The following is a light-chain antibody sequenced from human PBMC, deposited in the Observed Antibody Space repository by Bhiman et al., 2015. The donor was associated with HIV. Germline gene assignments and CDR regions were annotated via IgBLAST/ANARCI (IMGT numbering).Light chain of an antibody. CDR2: DVS. CDR1: NSDIGDYNS. Sequence: QSALTQPASVSASPGQSITISCTGANSDIGDYNSVSWYQQHPGKAPKLMLYDVSQRPSGISNRFSGSKSGNTASLTISGLQAEDEADYYCSSYSITSPLWVFGMGPGSPS. CDR3: SSYSITSPLWV. J-gene: IGLJ1*01. V-gene: IGLV2-14*03.